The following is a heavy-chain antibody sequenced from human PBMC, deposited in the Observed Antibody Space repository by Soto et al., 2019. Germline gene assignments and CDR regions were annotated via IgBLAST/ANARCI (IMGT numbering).Heavy chain of an antibody. J-gene: IGHJ5*02. CDR3: ARSAPSVDWFDP. CDR2: ISAYGGSS. CDR1: GFIFSNYV. D-gene: IGHD2-15*01. Sequence: GGSLRLSCAASGFIFSNYVMAWVRQAPGQGLEWVSTISAYGGSSYYADSVKGRFTISRDNAKNSLYLQMNSLRAEDTAVYYCARSAPSVDWFDPWGQGTLVTVSS. V-gene: IGHV3-23*01.